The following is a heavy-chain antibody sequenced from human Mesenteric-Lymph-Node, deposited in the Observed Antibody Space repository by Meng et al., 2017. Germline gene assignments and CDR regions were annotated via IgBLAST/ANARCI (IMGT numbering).Heavy chain of an antibody. V-gene: IGHV4-31*03. D-gene: IGHD3-10*01. CDR3: ARRRGGSGRDC. Sequence: VQLRESGPGLVKTSQTLSLTCTVSGGSISSGGYYWSWISQNPGKGLEWIEAIYHSGSTSYNPSLQNRVTMFVDTSKNQFSLMLTSVTATDTAVYYYARRRGGSGRDCWGQGTLVTVSS. CDR1: GGSISSGGYY. J-gene: IGHJ4*02. CDR2: IYHSGST.